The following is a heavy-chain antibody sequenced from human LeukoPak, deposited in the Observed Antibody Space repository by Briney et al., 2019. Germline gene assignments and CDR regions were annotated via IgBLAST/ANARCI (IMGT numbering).Heavy chain of an antibody. Sequence: SETLSLTCTVSGASISGYYWTWIRQPPGKGLEWIGYIYYTGIINYNPSLKSRVTMSVDTSKNQVSLKLSSVTAADTAVYYCARFCSGGSCLDYWGQGTLVTVSS. CDR2: IYYTGII. CDR3: ARFCSGGSCLDY. CDR1: GASISGYY. J-gene: IGHJ4*02. D-gene: IGHD2-15*01. V-gene: IGHV4-59*01.